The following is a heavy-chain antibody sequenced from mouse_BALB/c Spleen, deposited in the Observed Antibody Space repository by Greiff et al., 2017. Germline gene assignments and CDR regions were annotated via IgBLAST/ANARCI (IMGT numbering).Heavy chain of an antibody. CDR2: INPSNGGT. Sequence: QVQLQQPGAELVKPGASVKLSCKASGYTFTSYYMYWVKQRPGQGLEWIGGINPSNGGTNFNEKFKSKATLTVDKSSSTAYMQLSSLTSEDSAVYYCTRGLLTDFAYWGQGTLVTVS. J-gene: IGHJ3*01. CDR3: TRGLLTDFAY. V-gene: IGHV1S81*02. CDR1: GYTFTSYY. D-gene: IGHD4-1*01.